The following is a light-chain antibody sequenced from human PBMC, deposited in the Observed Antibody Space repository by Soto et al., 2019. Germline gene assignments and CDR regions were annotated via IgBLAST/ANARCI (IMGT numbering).Light chain of an antibody. CDR3: QQYNSYSGLT. J-gene: IGKJ4*01. Sequence: IHMAQSPSTLSASVGDRVTITCRASQSISSWLAWYQQKPGKAPKLLIYKASSLESGVPSRFSGSGSGTEFTLTISSLQPDDFATYYCQQYNSYSGLTFGGGTKVDIK. CDR2: KAS. V-gene: IGKV1-5*03. CDR1: QSISSW.